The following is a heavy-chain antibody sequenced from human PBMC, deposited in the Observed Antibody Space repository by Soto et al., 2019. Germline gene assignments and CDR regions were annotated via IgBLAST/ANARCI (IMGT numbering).Heavy chain of an antibody. V-gene: IGHV3-53*01. CDR2: TYTNAGGST. CDR1: GFTVSNNY. J-gene: IGHJ4*02. D-gene: IGHD3-3*01. CDR3: ARDKSPAEMAFGC. Sequence: PGGSLRLSCAASGFTVSNNYMSWVRQAPGKGLEWVSITYTNAGGSTYYADSVRGRFTISRDNSKNTLYLQLNSLRAEDTAVYCCARDKSPAEMAFGCWGQGTLVTVSS.